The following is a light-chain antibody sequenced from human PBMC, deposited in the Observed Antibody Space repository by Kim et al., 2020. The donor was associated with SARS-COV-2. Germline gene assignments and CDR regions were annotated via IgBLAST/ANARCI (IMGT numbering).Light chain of an antibody. J-gene: IGKJ2*01. CDR1: QGNSNY. V-gene: IGKV1-17*03. CDR3: LQHNRYPYT. CDR2: AAS. Sequence: SATVGDRVTSTCRTRQGNSNYLAWCQQKRGKVPKRLIYAASSLQSGVPSRFSGSGSGTEFTLTISSLQPEDCETYYCLQHNRYPYTYGQETKLEI.